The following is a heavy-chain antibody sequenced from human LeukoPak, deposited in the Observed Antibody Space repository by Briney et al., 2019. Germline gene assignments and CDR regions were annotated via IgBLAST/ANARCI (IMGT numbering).Heavy chain of an antibody. CDR3: ARSVDTAVDAFDI. CDR1: GYSISSGYY. D-gene: IGHD5-18*01. Sequence: PSETLSLTCAVSGYSISSGYYWGWIRQAPGKGLEWIGSIYHSGSTYYNPSLKSRVTISVDTSKNQFSLKLSSVTAADTAVYYCARSVDTAVDAFDIWGQGTMVTVSS. J-gene: IGHJ3*02. CDR2: IYHSGST. V-gene: IGHV4-38-2*01.